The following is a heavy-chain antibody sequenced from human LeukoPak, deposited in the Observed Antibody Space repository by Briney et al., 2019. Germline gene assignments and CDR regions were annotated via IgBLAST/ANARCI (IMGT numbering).Heavy chain of an antibody. V-gene: IGHV3-23*01. Sequence: GGSLRLSCAASGCTFSSYAMSWVRQAPGKGLEWVSAISGSGGSTYYADSVKGRFTISRDNSKNTLYLQMNRLRDEDTAVYYCAKERSSSWPRGWFDPWGQGTLVTVSS. D-gene: IGHD6-13*01. J-gene: IGHJ5*02. CDR1: GCTFSSYA. CDR2: ISGSGGST. CDR3: AKERSSSWPRGWFDP.